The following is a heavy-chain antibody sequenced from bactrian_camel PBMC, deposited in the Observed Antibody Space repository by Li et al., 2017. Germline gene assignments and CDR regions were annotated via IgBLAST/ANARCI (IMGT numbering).Heavy chain of an antibody. V-gene: IGHV3S53*01. CDR1: GNYISVRD. J-gene: IGHJ4*01. Sequence: HVQLVESGGGSVQAGGSLRLSCAGSGNYISVRDMGWFRQVPGGEREGVATISGGGSITYADSVKGRFSISRDSAKNTVYLQMNNLQPEDTATYYCAEGRGSRGEHCYSLNYWGQGTQVTVS. CDR3: AEGRGSRGEHCYSLNY. CDR2: ISGGGSI. D-gene: IGHD6*01.